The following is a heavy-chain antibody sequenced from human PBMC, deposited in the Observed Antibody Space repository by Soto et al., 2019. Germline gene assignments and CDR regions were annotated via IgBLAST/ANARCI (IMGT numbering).Heavy chain of an antibody. J-gene: IGHJ6*03. CDR2: INAGNGNT. CDR1: GYTFTSYA. D-gene: IGHD2-21*01. Sequence: ASVKVSCKASGYTFTSYAMHWVRQAPGQRLERMGWINAGNGNTKYSQKLQGRVTITSDTSASTAYMELSSLRSEDTAVYYCARFGSIVELNPSYYYYYYMHVWGKATTVTVSS. CDR3: ARFGSIVELNPSYYYYYYMHV. V-gene: IGHV1-3*01.